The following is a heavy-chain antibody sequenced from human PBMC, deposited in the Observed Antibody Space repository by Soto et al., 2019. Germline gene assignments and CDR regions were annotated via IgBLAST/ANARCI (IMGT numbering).Heavy chain of an antibody. V-gene: IGHV1-69*13. CDR3: ARGALGAVADPYYYYGMDV. CDR2: IIPIFGTA. D-gene: IGHD6-19*01. Sequence: GASVKVSCKASGGTFSSYAISWVRQAPGRGLEWMGGIIPIFGTANYAQKFQGRVTITADESTSTAYMELSSLRSEDTAVYYCARGALGAVADPYYYYGMDVWGQGTTVTVSS. CDR1: GGTFSSYA. J-gene: IGHJ6*02.